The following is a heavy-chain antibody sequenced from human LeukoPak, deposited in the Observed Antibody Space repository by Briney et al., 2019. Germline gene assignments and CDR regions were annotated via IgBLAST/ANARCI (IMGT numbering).Heavy chain of an antibody. Sequence: GGSLTPSCAASGFTFSSYAMSWVRQAPGKGLEWVSAISGSGGSTYYADSVKGRFTISRDNSKNMVYLQMNSLRAADAALYYCAKMRLTETTGADFWGQGTLVTVSS. CDR1: GFTFSSYA. J-gene: IGHJ4*02. V-gene: IGHV3-23*01. CDR2: ISGSGGST. D-gene: IGHD4-17*01. CDR3: AKMRLTETTGADF.